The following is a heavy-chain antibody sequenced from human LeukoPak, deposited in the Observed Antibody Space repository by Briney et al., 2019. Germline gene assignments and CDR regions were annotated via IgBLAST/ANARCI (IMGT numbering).Heavy chain of an antibody. J-gene: IGHJ4*02. CDR1: GFTFSSYS. CDR2: ISSSSSTI. V-gene: IGHV3-48*01. Sequence: GGSLRLSCAASGFTFSSYSMNWVRQAPGKGLEWVSYISSSSSTIYYADSVKGRFTISRDNAKNSLYLQMNSLRAEDTAVYYCARPLGGDPVGIDYWGQGTLVTVSS. D-gene: IGHD2-21*01. CDR3: ARPLGGDPVGIDY.